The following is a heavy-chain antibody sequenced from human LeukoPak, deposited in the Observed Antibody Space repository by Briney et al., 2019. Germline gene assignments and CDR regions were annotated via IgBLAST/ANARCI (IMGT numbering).Heavy chain of an antibody. CDR1: GYTFTGYY. CDR3: ARAKSGDDSVRWFDS. D-gene: IGHD3-22*01. J-gene: IGHJ5*01. V-gene: IGHV1-2*06. Sequence: ASVTVSCKASGYTFTGYYIHWVRQAPGQGLEWMGRINSNSGGTNYAQKFQVRVALTRDTSINTVYMELSSLRSDDTAVYYCARAKSGDDSVRWFDSWGQGTLVTVSS. CDR2: INSNSGGT.